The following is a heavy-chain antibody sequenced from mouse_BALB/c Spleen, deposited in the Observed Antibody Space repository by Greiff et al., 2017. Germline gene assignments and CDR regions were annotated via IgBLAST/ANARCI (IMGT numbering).Heavy chain of an antibody. CDR2: INPSNGRT. Sequence: QVQLQQPGAELVKPGASVKLSCKASGYTFTSYWMHWVKQRPGQGLEWIGEINPSNGRTNYNEKFKSKATLTVDKSSSTAYMQLSSLTSEDSAVYYCATMITTWFAYWGQGTLVTVSA. V-gene: IGHV1S81*02. CDR1: GYTFTSYW. CDR3: ATMITTWFAY. D-gene: IGHD2-4*01. J-gene: IGHJ3*01.